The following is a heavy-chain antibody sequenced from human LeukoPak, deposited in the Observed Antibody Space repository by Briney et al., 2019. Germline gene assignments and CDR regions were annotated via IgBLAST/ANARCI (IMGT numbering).Heavy chain of an antibody. V-gene: IGHV3-9*01. J-gene: IGHJ6*02. CDR1: GFTFDDYA. CDR2: ISWNSGSI. Sequence: RAGGSLRLSCVASGFTFDDYAMHWVRQVAGKGLEWVSGISWNSGSIDYADSVKGRFTISRDNAKKSLYLQMNSLRAEDTALYYCARARDAMDVWGQGTPVTVSS. CDR3: ARARDAMDV.